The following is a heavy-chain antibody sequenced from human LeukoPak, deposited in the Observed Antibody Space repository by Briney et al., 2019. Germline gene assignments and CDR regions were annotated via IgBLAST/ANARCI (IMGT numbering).Heavy chain of an antibody. V-gene: IGHV3-23*01. CDR1: GFTFSSYA. J-gene: IGHJ5*02. D-gene: IGHD3-10*01. CDR2: ISGSGGST. Sequence: GGSLRLSCAASGFTFSSYAMSWVRQAPGKGLEWVSAISGSGGSTYYADSVKGRFTISRDNSKNTLYLQMNSLRAEDTAVYYCVYGSDPPRDWFDPWGQGTLVTVSS. CDR3: VYGSDPPRDWFDP.